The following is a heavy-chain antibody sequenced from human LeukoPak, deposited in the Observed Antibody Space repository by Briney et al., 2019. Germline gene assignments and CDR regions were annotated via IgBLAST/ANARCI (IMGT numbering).Heavy chain of an antibody. CDR2: ISAYNGNT. CDR3: AREEILWFGELLSPGGMDV. V-gene: IGHV1-18*01. CDR1: GYTFTSYG. Sequence: ASVKVSCKASGYTFTSYGISWVRQGPGQGLEWMGWISAYNGNTNYAQKVQGRVTMTTDTSTSTAYMDLRSLRSDDTAVYYCAREEILWFGELLSPGGMDVWGQGTTVTVSS. J-gene: IGHJ6*02. D-gene: IGHD3-10*01.